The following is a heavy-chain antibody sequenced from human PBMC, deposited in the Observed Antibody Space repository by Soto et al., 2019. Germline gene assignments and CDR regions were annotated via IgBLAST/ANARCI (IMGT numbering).Heavy chain of an antibody. Sequence: QVQLVQSGAEVKKPGSSVKVSCKAYGGTFSSYAISWVRQAPGQGLEWMGGIIPIFGTANYAHKFQGRVTITADESTTTAYMELSSLRSEDTAVYYCARAYSSAGGFDPWGQGTLVTVSS. CDR1: GGTFSSYA. J-gene: IGHJ5*02. V-gene: IGHV1-69*12. CDR3: ARAYSSAGGFDP. CDR2: IIPIFGTA. D-gene: IGHD6-25*01.